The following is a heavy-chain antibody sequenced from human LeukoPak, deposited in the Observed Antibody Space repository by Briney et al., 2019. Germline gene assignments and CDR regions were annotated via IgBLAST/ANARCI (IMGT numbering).Heavy chain of an antibody. CDR3: AKVGRGYSYGYHFDY. V-gene: IGHV4-59*01. Sequence: SETLSLTCTVSGGSISSYYWSWIRQPPGKGLEWIGYIYYSGSTNYNPSLKSRVTISVDTSKNQFSLKLSSVTAADTAVYYCAKVGRGYSYGYHFDYWGQGTLVTVSS. CDR1: GGSISSYY. CDR2: IYYSGST. J-gene: IGHJ4*02. D-gene: IGHD5-18*01.